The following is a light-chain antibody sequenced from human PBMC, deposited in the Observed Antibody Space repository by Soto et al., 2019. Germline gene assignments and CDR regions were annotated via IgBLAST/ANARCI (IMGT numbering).Light chain of an antibody. CDR3: QQAHGT. CDR1: QGISGY. CDR2: AAS. J-gene: IGKJ5*01. Sequence: DIQMTQSPSSLSASVGDRVTITCRASQGISGYLSWYQQKPGKAPKLLIYAASTLQSGVPSRFSGSGSGTDFTLTISSLQPEDFATYYCQQAHGTFGKGTRLEIK. V-gene: IGKV1-39*01.